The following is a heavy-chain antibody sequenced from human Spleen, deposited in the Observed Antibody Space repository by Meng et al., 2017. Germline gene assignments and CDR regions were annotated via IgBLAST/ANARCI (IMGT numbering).Heavy chain of an antibody. J-gene: IGHJ4*02. V-gene: IGHV3-30-3*01. Sequence: QVQLVESGGGVGQPGRSLRLSCSAAGFTVSSYARHWFRQAPGKGLEWVAVISYDGSNKYYADSVKGRFTISRDNSKNTLYLQMNSLRAEDTAVYYCARDAVWGSYRLGTPLDYWGQGTLVTVSS. CDR3: ARDAVWGSYRLGTPLDY. D-gene: IGHD3-16*02. CDR1: GFTVSSYA. CDR2: ISYDGSNK.